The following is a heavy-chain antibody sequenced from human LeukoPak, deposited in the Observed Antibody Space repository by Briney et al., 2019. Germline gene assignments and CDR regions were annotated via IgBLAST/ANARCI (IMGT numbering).Heavy chain of an antibody. J-gene: IGHJ4*02. Sequence: GGSLRLSCAASGFTFSDYYMSWIRQAPGKVLEWVSYISSSGSTIYYADSVKGRFTISRDNAKNSLYLQMNSLRAEDTAVYYCARDEYYYDSSGPLLDYWGQGTLVTVSS. V-gene: IGHV3-11*01. CDR1: GFTFSDYY. D-gene: IGHD3-22*01. CDR3: ARDEYYYDSSGPLLDY. CDR2: ISSSGSTI.